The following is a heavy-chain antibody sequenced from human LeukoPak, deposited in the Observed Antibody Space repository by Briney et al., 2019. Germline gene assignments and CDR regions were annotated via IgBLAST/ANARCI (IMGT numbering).Heavy chain of an antibody. Sequence: GGSLRLSCAASGFTFSNYWMTWVRQAPGKGLNWVSGITGRGGDTYYADSVKGRFTISRDNSKNTLYLQTNSLRAEDTALYYCAKDRGDSGYDPFDYWGQGTLVTVSS. CDR3: AKDRGDSGYDPFDY. CDR2: ITGRGGDT. D-gene: IGHD5-12*01. J-gene: IGHJ4*02. V-gene: IGHV3-23*01. CDR1: GFTFSNYW.